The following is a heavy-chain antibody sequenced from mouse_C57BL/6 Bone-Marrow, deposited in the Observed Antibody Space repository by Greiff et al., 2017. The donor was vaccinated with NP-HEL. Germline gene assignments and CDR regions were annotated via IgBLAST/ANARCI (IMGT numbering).Heavy chain of an antibody. J-gene: IGHJ1*03. CDR2: INPYNGGT. CDR3: ASGAVGDNLRWYFDV. Sequence: EVQLQQSGPVLVKPGASVKMSCKASGYTFTDYYMNWVKQSHGKSLEWIGVINPYNGGTSYNQKFKGKATLTVDKSSSTAYMELNSLTSEDSAVYYCASGAVGDNLRWYFDVWGTGTTVTVSS. D-gene: IGHD2-12*01. V-gene: IGHV1-19*01. CDR1: GYTFTDYY.